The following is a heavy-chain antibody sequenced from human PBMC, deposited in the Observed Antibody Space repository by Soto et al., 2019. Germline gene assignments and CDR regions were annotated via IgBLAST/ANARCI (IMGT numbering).Heavy chain of an antibody. D-gene: IGHD3-9*01. V-gene: IGHV4-4*02. CDR1: SGSIFSSNW. J-gene: IGHJ4*02. CDR2: TRNSGGA. Sequence: SEALSLTCAVSSGSIFSSNWWSWVRQPPGKGLEWIGETRNSGGANYNPSLKSRVTISVDKSTNQFFLNLNSVTAADTAVYYCASHLTMTGTRGFDHWGLGTLVTVSS. CDR3: ASHLTMTGTRGFDH.